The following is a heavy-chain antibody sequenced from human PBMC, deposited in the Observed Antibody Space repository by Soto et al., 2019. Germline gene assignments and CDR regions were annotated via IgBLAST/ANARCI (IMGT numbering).Heavy chain of an antibody. J-gene: IGHJ4*01. Sequence: QVQLQESGPGLVKPSQTLSLTCTVSGGSINNAGYYWTWIRQHPRKGLEWIGYIYYSGNTFYNPSVKSRVSISVDTYKNLFSLNLTSVTAADTAVFYCARADWSGWIDYWGHGTLVTVSS. CDR1: GGSINNAGYY. CDR2: IYYSGNT. V-gene: IGHV4-31*03. D-gene: IGHD6-19*01. CDR3: ARADWSGWIDY.